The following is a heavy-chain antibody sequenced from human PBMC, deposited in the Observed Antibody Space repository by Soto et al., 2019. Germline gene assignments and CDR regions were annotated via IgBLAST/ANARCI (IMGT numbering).Heavy chain of an antibody. Sequence: PSETLSLTCAVYDGSLSGYYWIWIRQSPGKGLECIGEINHSGSTSYNPSLKSRVTISVDTSKNQFSLKLSSVTAADTAVYYCARFKNYFYYGMDVWGQGTAVT. J-gene: IGHJ6*02. V-gene: IGHV4-34*01. CDR3: ARFKNYFYYGMDV. CDR2: INHSGST. CDR1: DGSLSGYY.